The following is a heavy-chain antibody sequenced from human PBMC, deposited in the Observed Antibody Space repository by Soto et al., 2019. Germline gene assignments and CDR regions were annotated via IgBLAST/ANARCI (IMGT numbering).Heavy chain of an antibody. V-gene: IGHV3-23*01. D-gene: IGHD2-15*01. Sequence: GVLRLSCAASGFTFSSYAMSWVRQAPGKGLEWVSAISGSGGSTYYADSVKGRFTISRDNSKNTLYLQMNSLRAEDTAVYYCAKDRRYCSGGSCYRLLYYFDYWGQGTLVTVSS. CDR1: GFTFSSYA. CDR3: AKDRRYCSGGSCYRLLYYFDY. J-gene: IGHJ4*02. CDR2: ISGSGGST.